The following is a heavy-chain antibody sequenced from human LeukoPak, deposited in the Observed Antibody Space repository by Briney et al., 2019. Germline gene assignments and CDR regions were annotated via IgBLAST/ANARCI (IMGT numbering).Heavy chain of an antibody. CDR3: AKGTVVVAATLWFDP. J-gene: IGHJ5*02. D-gene: IGHD2-15*01. CDR2: ISGSGGST. V-gene: IGHV3-23*01. CDR1: GFTFSSYA. Sequence: GGSLRLSCTASGFTFSSYAMSWVRQAPGKGLEWVSAISGSGGSTYYADSVKGRFTISRDNSKNTLYLQMNSLRAEDTAVYYCAKGTVVVAATLWFDPWGQGTLVTVSS.